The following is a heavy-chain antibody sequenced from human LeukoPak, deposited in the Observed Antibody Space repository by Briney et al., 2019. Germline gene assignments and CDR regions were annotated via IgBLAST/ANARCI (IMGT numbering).Heavy chain of an antibody. Sequence: PGGSLRLSCAASGFTFNTYAMHWVRQAPGKGLEWLSVISNDGSVKYHADSVKGRFTISRDNSKNTLYLQMNSLRAEDTAVYYCARDHGWIVVVKGDFDYWGQGTLVTVSS. D-gene: IGHD3-22*01. V-gene: IGHV3-30-3*01. CDR3: ARDHGWIVVVKGDFDY. CDR2: ISNDGSVK. CDR1: GFTFNTYA. J-gene: IGHJ4*02.